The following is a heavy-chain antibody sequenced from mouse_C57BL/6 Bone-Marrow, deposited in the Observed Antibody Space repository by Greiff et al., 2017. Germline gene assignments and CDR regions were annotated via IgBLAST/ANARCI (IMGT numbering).Heavy chain of an antibody. CDR2: IDPENGDT. J-gene: IGHJ3*01. V-gene: IGHV14-4*01. CDR3: TTNWAWFAY. CDR1: GFNIKDDY. D-gene: IGHD4-1*02. Sequence: VQLQQSGAELVRPGASVKLSCTASGFNIKDDYMPWVQQRPEQGLEWIGWIDPENGDTEYASEFQGNATITADTSSNTAYLQLSSLTSEDTAVYYCTTNWAWFAYWGQGTLVTVAA.